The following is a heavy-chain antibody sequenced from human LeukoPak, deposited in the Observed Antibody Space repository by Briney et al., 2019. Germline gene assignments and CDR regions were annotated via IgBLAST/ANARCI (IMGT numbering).Heavy chain of an antibody. CDR1: GFIFSDYY. V-gene: IGHV3-11*06. J-gene: IGHJ6*03. Sequence: GGPLRLSCAASGFIFSDYYMSWIRQAPGKGLEWVSSISSSSSYIYYADSVKGRFTISRDNAKNSLYLQMNSLRAEDTAVYYCARDGDSGSYYYYYMDVWGKGTTVTVSS. D-gene: IGHD1-26*01. CDR3: ARDGDSGSYYYYYMDV. CDR2: ISSSSSYI.